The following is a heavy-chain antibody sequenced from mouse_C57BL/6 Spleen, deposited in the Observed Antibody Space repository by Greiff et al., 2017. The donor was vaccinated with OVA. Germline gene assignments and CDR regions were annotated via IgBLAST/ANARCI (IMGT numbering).Heavy chain of an antibody. J-gene: IGHJ1*03. D-gene: IGHD2-12*01. Sequence: QVQLQQPGAELVRPGSSVKLSCKASGYTFTSYWMDWVKQRPGQGLEWIGNIYPSDSETHYNQKFKDKATLTVDKSSSTAYMQLSSLTSEDSAVDYCARPLYYNGYFDVWGTGTTVTVSS. CDR1: GYTFTSYW. V-gene: IGHV1-61*01. CDR2: IYPSDSET. CDR3: ARPLYYNGYFDV.